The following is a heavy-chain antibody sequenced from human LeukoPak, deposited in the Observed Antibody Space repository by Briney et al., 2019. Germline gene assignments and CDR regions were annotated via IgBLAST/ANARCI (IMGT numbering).Heavy chain of an antibody. CDR1: GYSISSGYY. CDR3: TRGSGYSGYDYSYYFYGMDV. Sequence: SETLPLTCAVSGYSISSGYYWGWIRQPPGKGLEWIGSIYHSGSTYYNPSLKSRVTISVDTSKNQFSLKLSSVTAADTAVYYCTRGSGYSGYDYSYYFYGMDVWGKGTTVTVSS. V-gene: IGHV4-38-2*01. CDR2: IYHSGST. J-gene: IGHJ6*04. D-gene: IGHD5-12*01.